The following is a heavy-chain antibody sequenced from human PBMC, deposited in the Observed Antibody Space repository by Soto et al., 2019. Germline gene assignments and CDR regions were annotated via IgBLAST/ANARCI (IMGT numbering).Heavy chain of an antibody. Sequence: PSETLSLTCTVSGGSIGIYYWSWIRQPPGKGLEWIGYIYYSGSTNYNPSLKSRVTISVDTSKNQFSLKLSSVTAADTAVYYCARVDYSNYYYYYYMDVWGKGTTVTVSS. CDR2: IYYSGST. CDR1: GGSIGIYY. CDR3: ARVDYSNYYYYYYMDV. J-gene: IGHJ6*03. V-gene: IGHV4-59*01. D-gene: IGHD4-4*01.